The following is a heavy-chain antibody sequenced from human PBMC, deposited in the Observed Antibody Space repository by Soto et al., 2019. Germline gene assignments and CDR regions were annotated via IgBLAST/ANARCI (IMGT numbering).Heavy chain of an antibody. D-gene: IGHD3-16*02. J-gene: IGHJ5*02. CDR3: ARGRTITFGGVIVLWFDP. V-gene: IGHV1-69*02. CDR2: IIPILGIA. Sequence: SVKVSFKASGGTFSSYTISWVRQAPGQGLEWMGRIIPILGIANYAQKFQGRVTITADKSTSTAYMELSSLRSEDTAVYYCARGRTITFGGVIVLWFDPWGQGTLVTVSS. CDR1: GGTFSSYT.